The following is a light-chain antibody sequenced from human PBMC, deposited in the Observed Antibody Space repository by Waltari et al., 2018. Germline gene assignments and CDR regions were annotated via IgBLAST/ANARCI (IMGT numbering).Light chain of an antibody. V-gene: IGKV3-11*01. Sequence: EIVLTQSPATLSLSPGERATLSCRASQSVSSYLVWYQQKPGQAPRLLIYDVFNRDTGIPARFSGSGSGTDFTLTISSLEPEDFAVYYCQQRSNWPLTFGGGTKVESK. CDR3: QQRSNWPLT. CDR1: QSVSSY. CDR2: DVF. J-gene: IGKJ4*01.